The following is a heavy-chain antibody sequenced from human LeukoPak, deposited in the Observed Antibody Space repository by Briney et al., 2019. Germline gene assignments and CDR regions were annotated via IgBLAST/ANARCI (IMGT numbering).Heavy chain of an antibody. CDR2: ISYSGST. J-gene: IGHJ3*02. CDR1: GGSISSSC. Sequence: PSETLSLTCTVSGGSISSSCWSWIRQPPGKGLEWIGYISYSGSTDYNPSLKSRVTISLDTSKNQFSLRLSSVTAADTAVYYCARETRLHSGSYSNDAFDIWGQGTMVTVSS. D-gene: IGHD1-26*01. V-gene: IGHV4-59*01. CDR3: ARETRLHSGSYSNDAFDI.